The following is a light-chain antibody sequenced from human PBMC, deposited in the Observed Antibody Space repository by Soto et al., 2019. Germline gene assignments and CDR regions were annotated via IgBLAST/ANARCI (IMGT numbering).Light chain of an antibody. CDR2: EVN. CDR1: SSDVGGYNY. CDR3: AAWDESLNGVV. V-gene: IGLV2-8*01. J-gene: IGLJ2*01. Sequence: QSALTQPPSASGSPGQSVAISCTGTSSDVGGYNYVSWYQQHPGKAPKLMIYEVNKRPSGVPDRFSGSKSGTSASLAISGLQSEDEADFYCAAWDESLNGVVFGGGTQLTVL.